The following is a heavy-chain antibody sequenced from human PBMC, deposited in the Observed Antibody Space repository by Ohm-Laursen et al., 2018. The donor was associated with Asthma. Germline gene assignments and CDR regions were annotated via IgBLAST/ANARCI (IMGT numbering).Heavy chain of an antibody. J-gene: IGHJ4*02. CDR1: GFTFSDYF. Sequence: SLRLSCAASGFTFSDYFMHWVRQGPGEGLVWISHIFPHGRHTNYADSVKGRFTISRDDAQNTLYLQMNSPRADDTAVYYCARGSLEGLQWGQGTLVTVSS. CDR3: ARGSLEGLQ. V-gene: IGHV3-74*01. CDR2: IFPHGRHT. D-gene: IGHD5-24*01.